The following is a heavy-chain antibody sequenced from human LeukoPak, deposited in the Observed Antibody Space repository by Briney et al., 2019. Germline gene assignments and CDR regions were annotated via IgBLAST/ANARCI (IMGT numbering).Heavy chain of an antibody. D-gene: IGHD3-10*01. CDR2: YSGST. CDR3: ARHRPIYYGSGSPLDY. J-gene: IGHJ4*02. V-gene: IGHV4-30-2*03. Sequence: SQTLSLTCTVSGASISSGGYYWTWIRQPPGKGLEWIGYSGSTYYNPSLKSRVTISVDTSKNQFSLKLSSVTAADTAVYYCARHRPIYYGSGSPLDYWGQGTLVTVSS. CDR1: GASISSGGYY.